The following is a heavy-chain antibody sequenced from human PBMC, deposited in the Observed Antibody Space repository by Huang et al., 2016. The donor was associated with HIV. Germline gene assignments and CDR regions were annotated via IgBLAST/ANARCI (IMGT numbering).Heavy chain of an antibody. CDR2: VSASTGDT. CDR1: GYTFTSYG. V-gene: IGHV1-18*01. D-gene: IGHD2-2*01. Sequence: QVQLVQSGVEVKKPGASVKVSCKASGYTFTSYGISWVRQAPGQGLEWMGWVSASTGDTNDAPNGQGRVTMTTATSTSTAYLELGSLRSDDTAVYYCARDSPLLGVVIVVVPTAPNAFDIWGQGTMVTVSS. J-gene: IGHJ3*02. CDR3: ARDSPLLGVVIVVVPTAPNAFDI.